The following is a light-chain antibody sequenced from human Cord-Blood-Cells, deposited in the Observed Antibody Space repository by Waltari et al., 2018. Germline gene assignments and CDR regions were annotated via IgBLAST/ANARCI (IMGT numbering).Light chain of an antibody. V-gene: IGLV1-47*01. Sequence: QSVLTQPPSASGTPGQRVTISCSGSSSNLGSNYVYWYQQLPGPAPKLLIYRNNRRPSVVRGRCDGSKPRTSASLAISGLRSEDEADYYCAGWEERLRGPVVGGGTKLTVL. CDR3: AGWEERLRGPV. CDR2: RNN. CDR1: SSNLGSNY. J-gene: IGLJ2*01.